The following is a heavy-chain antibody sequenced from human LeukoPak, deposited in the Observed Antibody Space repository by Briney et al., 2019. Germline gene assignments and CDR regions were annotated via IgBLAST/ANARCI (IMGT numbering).Heavy chain of an antibody. CDR3: ARDPRAPSGSYSDY. CDR2: VSSSSSYI. J-gene: IGHJ4*02. Sequence: GGSLRLSCVASGFTFNTHGMHWVRQAPGKGLEWVSSVSSSSSYIYYADSLKGRFTISRDNAKNSLYLQMNSLRGEDTAVYYCARDPRAPSGSYSDYWGQGTLVTVSS. V-gene: IGHV3-21*01. D-gene: IGHD1-26*01. CDR1: GFTFNTHG.